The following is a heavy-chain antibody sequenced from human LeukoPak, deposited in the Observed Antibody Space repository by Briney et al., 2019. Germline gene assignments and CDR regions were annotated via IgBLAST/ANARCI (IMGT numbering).Heavy chain of an antibody. D-gene: IGHD2-2*01. Sequence: GGSLRLSCAASGFTFSSYAMHWVRQAPGKGLEWVAVISYDGSNKYYADSVKGRFTISRDNSKNTLYLQMNSLRVEDTAVYYCARGAVGLFCSSTSCSRGHLDYWGQGTLVTVSS. J-gene: IGHJ4*02. CDR1: GFTFSSYA. CDR3: ARGAVGLFCSSTSCSRGHLDY. V-gene: IGHV3-30-3*01. CDR2: ISYDGSNK.